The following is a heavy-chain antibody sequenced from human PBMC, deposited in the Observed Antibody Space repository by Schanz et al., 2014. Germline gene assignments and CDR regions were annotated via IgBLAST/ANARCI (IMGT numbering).Heavy chain of an antibody. CDR2: INAHTGNT. CDR3: ARVHSATYNYNSPGAFDI. D-gene: IGHD1-20*01. V-gene: IGHV1-18*01. CDR1: GGTFSSYT. J-gene: IGHJ3*02. Sequence: QVQLVQSGAEVMKPGSSVKVSCKASGGTFSSYTINWVRQAPGQGLEWMGWINAHTGNTQYAQKFQGRVNMTRDTVTTTVHLELTRLRTDDTAIYYCARVHSATYNYNSPGAFDIWGQGTRVTVSS.